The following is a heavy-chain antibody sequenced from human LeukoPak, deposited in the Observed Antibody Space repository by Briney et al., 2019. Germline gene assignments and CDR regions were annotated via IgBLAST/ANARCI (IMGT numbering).Heavy chain of an antibody. V-gene: IGHV3-23*01. Sequence: AGGYLRLSCAASGFTFSSYAMSWVRQAPGKGLEWVSAISGSGGSTYYADSVKGRFTISRDNSKNTLYLQMNSLRAEDTAVYYCAKVVHILTGYRYYYYYYYMDVWGKGTTVTVSS. CDR2: ISGSGGST. CDR1: GFTFSSYA. CDR3: AKVVHILTGYRYYYYYYYMDV. J-gene: IGHJ6*03. D-gene: IGHD3-9*01.